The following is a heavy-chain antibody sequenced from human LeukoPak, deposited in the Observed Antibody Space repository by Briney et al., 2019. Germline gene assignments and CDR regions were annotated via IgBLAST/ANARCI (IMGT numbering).Heavy chain of an antibody. Sequence: PGGSLRLSCAASGFTFSNYAMHWVRQAPGKGLEWVAFISYDGSNKYYADSVKGRFTISRDNSKNTLYLQMNSLRAEDTAVYYCAKSPGGIAVAGTKYYYYYMDVWGKGTTVTISS. CDR1: GFTFSNYA. CDR2: ISYDGSNK. CDR3: AKSPGGIAVAGTKYYYYYMDV. D-gene: IGHD6-19*01. J-gene: IGHJ6*03. V-gene: IGHV3-30*04.